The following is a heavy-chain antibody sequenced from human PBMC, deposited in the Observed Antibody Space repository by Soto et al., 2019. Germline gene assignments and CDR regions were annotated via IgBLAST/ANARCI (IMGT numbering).Heavy chain of an antibody. CDR1: GYSFTIYW. D-gene: IGHD1-26*01. CDR2: IYAGDSDT. CDR3: ATHRYSGSPSLDY. J-gene: IGHJ4*02. Sequence: GESLKISCKGSGYSFTIYWIAWVRQMPGKGLEWMGIIYAGDSDTRYSPSFQGQVTISADKSISTAYLQWRSLKASDTAMYYCATHRYSGSPSLDYWGQGTLVTVSS. V-gene: IGHV5-51*01.